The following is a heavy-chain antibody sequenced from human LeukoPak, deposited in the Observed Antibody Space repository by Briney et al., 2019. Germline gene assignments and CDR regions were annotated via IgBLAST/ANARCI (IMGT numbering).Heavy chain of an antibody. D-gene: IGHD6-19*01. V-gene: IGHV3-30*02. CDR2: IRYDGSNK. J-gene: IGHJ3*02. CDR1: GFTFSNYG. Sequence: GGSLRLSCVASGFTFSNYGIHWVRQAPGKGLEWVAFIRYDGSNKYYADSVRGRFTVSRDNSKNTLYLQMNSLRAEDTAVYYCAKEYSSGWHDAFDIWGQGTMVTVSS. CDR3: AKEYSSGWHDAFDI.